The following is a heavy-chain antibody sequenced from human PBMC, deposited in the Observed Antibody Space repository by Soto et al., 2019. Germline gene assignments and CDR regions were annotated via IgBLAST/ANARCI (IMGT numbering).Heavy chain of an antibody. V-gene: IGHV4-30-4*08. CDR3: AATLQGVWFDS. CDR2: ISYTGST. J-gene: IGHJ5*01. CDR1: GESISKPHYH. Sequence: SETLSLTCTVSGESISKPHYHWSWLRQTPGKGLEWIGYISYTGSTFYISSLESRVTMSVDTSKNDFSLRLTSVTAADTAVYYCAATLQGVWFDSWGQGTLVTVS.